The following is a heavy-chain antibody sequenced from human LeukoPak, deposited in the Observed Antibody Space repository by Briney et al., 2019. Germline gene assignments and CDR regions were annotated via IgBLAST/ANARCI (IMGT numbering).Heavy chain of an antibody. CDR3: AREAYYYDSSGYRPSPVSPFDY. V-gene: IGHV1-69*13. D-gene: IGHD3-22*01. CDR1: RGTFSSYA. Sequence: GASVEVSCKASRGTFSSYAISWVRQAPGQGLEWMGGIIPIFGTANYAQKFQGRVTITADESTSTAYMELSSLRSEDTAVYYCAREAYYYDSSGYRPSPVSPFDYWGQGTLVTVSS. J-gene: IGHJ4*02. CDR2: IIPIFGTA.